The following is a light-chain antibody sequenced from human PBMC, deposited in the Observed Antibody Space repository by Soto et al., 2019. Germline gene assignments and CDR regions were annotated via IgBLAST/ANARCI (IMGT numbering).Light chain of an antibody. CDR1: QSVSSY. Sequence: DIVMTQSPATLSVSPGDRATLSCRASQSVSSYLAWYQHKPGQAPRLLINGASTRASGIPARFSGSGSGTEFTLTITRLQSEDFAVYYCQKYNNWPWKCGQGNXL. CDR3: QKYNNWPWK. V-gene: IGKV3-15*01. J-gene: IGKJ1*01. CDR2: GAS.